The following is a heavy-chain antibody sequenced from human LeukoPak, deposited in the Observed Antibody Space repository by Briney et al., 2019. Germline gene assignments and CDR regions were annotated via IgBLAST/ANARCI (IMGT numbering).Heavy chain of an antibody. V-gene: IGHV3-53*01. J-gene: IGHJ4*02. CDR3: ANRITAAAIDY. Sequence: GGSLRLSCAAPGFSVSSNYMSWVRQAPGKGLEWVSVIYSDGSTYYADSVKGRFTISRDSTKNTLYLQMNSLRAEDTAVYYCANRITAAAIDYWGQGTLVTVSS. CDR1: GFSVSSNY. D-gene: IGHD6-13*01. CDR2: IYSDGST.